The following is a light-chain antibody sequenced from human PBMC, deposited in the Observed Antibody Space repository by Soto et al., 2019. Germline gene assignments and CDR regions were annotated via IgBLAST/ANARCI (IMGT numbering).Light chain of an antibody. CDR1: SSEIGGYNY. V-gene: IGLV2-14*01. Sequence: QSALTQPASVSGSPGQSITISCTGTSSEIGGYNYVSWYQQHPDKAPKLIIYAVTNRPSGVSNRFSGSKSGNTASLTISGLQAEDEADYYCTSYTSSTTVVFGGGTKLTVL. J-gene: IGLJ2*01. CDR2: AVT. CDR3: TSYTSSTTVV.